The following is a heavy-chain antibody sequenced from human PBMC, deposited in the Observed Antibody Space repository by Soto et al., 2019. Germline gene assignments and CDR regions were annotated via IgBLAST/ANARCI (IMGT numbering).Heavy chain of an antibody. D-gene: IGHD2-2*02. CDR3: AREGYCSSTSCHNDY. CDR1: GFTFSSYS. V-gene: IGHV3-21*01. J-gene: IGHJ4*02. CDR2: ISSSSSYI. Sequence: GGSLRLSCAASGFTFSSYSMNWVRQAPGKGLEWVSSISSSSSYIYYADSVKGRYTISRDNAKNSLYLQMNSLRAEDTAVYYCAREGYCSSTSCHNDYWGQGTLVTVSS.